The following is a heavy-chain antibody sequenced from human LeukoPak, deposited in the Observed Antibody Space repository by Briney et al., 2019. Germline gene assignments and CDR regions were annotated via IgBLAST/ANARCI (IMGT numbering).Heavy chain of an antibody. Sequence: ASVKVSCKASGYTFTSYGISWVRQAPGQGLEWMGWISAYNGNTNYAQKLQGRVTMTTDTSTSTAYMELRGLRSDDTAVYYCARGTSYNWNDNTYYYYGMDVWGQGTTVTVSS. D-gene: IGHD1-1*01. CDR2: ISAYNGNT. CDR3: ARGTSYNWNDNTYYYYGMDV. CDR1: GYTFTSYG. V-gene: IGHV1-18*01. J-gene: IGHJ6*02.